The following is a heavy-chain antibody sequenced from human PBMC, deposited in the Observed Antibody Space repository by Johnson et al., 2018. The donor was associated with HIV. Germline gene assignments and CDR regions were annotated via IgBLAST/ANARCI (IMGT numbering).Heavy chain of an antibody. J-gene: IGHJ3*02. D-gene: IGHD1-26*01. Sequence: VQLVESGGGLVQPGGSLKLSCAASGFTFSGSAMHWVRQASGKGLEWVGRIRSKANSYATAYAASVKGRFTISRDDSKNTAYLQMNSLKTEDMAVYYCTVHSGERTDHDAFDIWGQGTMVTVSS. CDR1: GFTFSGSA. CDR2: IRSKANSYAT. V-gene: IGHV3-73*02. CDR3: TVHSGERTDHDAFDI.